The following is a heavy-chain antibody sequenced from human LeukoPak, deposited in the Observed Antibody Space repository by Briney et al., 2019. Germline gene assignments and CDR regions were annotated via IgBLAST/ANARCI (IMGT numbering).Heavy chain of an antibody. Sequence: GGSLRLSCAASGFTFSSYGMSWVRQAPGKGLEWVSAISGSGGSTHYADSVKGRSTISRDNSKNTLYLQMNSLRAEDTAVYYCAKDNSNYYDSSGYPTDYWGQGTLVTVSS. CDR1: GFTFSSYG. CDR3: AKDNSNYYDSSGYPTDY. CDR2: ISGSGGST. V-gene: IGHV3-23*01. J-gene: IGHJ4*02. D-gene: IGHD3-22*01.